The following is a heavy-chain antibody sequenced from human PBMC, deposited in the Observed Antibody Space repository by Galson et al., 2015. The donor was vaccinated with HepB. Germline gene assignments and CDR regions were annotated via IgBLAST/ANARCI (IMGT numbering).Heavy chain of an antibody. CDR2: ITGHNGNT. V-gene: IGHV1-18*01. Sequence: SVKVSCKASGYNFISYGIAWVRQAPGRGLEWVGWITGHNGNTNYAQRVQDRVTMTTDRSTSTAYMELRSLRTDDTAVYYCARMPSGWYNWYFDLWGRGTPVSVSS. CDR1: GYNFISYG. J-gene: IGHJ2*01. CDR3: ARMPSGWYNWYFDL. D-gene: IGHD6-13*01.